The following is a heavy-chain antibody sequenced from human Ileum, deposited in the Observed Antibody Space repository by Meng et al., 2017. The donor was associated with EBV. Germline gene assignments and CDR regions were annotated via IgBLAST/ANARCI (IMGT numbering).Heavy chain of an antibody. D-gene: IGHD4-23*01. J-gene: IGHJ5*02. CDR1: GGSFSNYY. CDR2: ISHTGTT. CDR3: ARYGTCGANSFYCFDP. Sequence: QVQLQRGGAGLLKPSETLSLTCGVYGGSFSNYYWTWIRKPPGKGLEWIGEISHTGTTKYNPSLKNRVTISLDTSNNQFSLNLNSVTAADTALYYCARYGTCGANSFYCFDPWGQGTLVTVSS. V-gene: IGHV4-34*01.